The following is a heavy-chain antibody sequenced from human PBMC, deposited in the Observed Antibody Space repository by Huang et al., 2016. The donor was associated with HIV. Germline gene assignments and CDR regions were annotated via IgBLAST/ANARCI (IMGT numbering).Heavy chain of an antibody. D-gene: IGHD3-16*01. CDR1: GASITSGSYY. V-gene: IGHV4-61*09. Sequence: QVQLQESGPGLVKPSQTLSLTCTVSGASITSGSYYWNWLRQTAGKGLEWIGHIDTTGSNIYNPSLKRRGTMSLDTSKNQFSLKLTSMTVADTAVYYCARAQAEYSYHGPASRRTLDYWGQGSPVIVSS. J-gene: IGHJ4*02. CDR2: IDTTGSN. CDR3: ARAQAEYSYHGPASRRTLDY.